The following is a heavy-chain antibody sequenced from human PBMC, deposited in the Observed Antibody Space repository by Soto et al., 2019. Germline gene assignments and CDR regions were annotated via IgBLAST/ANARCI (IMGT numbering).Heavy chain of an antibody. J-gene: IGHJ5*02. V-gene: IGHV3-74*01. CDR3: ARGVVHTFMLSVET. Sequence: GGSLRLSCAASGFSFSSSWIHWVRQAPGQGLVWVSHINSEGISTSYADSVKGRFTISRDNAKNTLYLQVKSLRAEDKAVYHCARGVVHTFMLSVETWGQGTMVTVCS. CDR1: GFSFSSSW. D-gene: IGHD3-16*01. CDR2: INSEGIST.